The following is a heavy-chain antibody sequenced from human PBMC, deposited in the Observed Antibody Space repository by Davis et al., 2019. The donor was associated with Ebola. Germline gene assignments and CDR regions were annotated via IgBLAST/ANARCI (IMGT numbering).Heavy chain of an antibody. V-gene: IGHV1-69*10. CDR2: LIAFLRIA. CDR1: GFHFSRCA. CDR3: AREATYTSNDSSGY. D-gene: IGHD3-22*01. Sequence: SVKVSCKASGFHFSRCAITCAPHDAGLGLAWQGRLIAFLRIANYAQKFQGRVTITADKSTSTAYMELSSLRSEDTAVYYCAREATYTSNDSSGYWGQGTLVTVSS. J-gene: IGHJ4*02.